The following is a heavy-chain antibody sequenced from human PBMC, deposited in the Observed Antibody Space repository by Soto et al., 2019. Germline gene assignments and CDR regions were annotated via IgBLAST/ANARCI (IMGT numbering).Heavy chain of an antibody. CDR1: GGSFSPYF. CDR3: ARLASGWQYYYFDF. CDR2: INHSGST. Sequence: QVQLQQWGAGLLKPSETLSLTCAVYGGSFSPYFWSWIRQPPGKGLEWIGEINHSGSTNYNPSLTRRATLSEDPSKNQVSLRLPSVTAADTAVYYCARLASGWQYYYFDFWGRGTPVTVSS. J-gene: IGHJ2*01. V-gene: IGHV4-34*01. D-gene: IGHD6-19*01.